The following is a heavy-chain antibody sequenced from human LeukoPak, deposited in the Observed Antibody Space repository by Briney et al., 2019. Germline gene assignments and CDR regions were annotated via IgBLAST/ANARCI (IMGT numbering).Heavy chain of an antibody. CDR1: GFTFSGYA. CDR3: ATGPQWFGELFCDY. Sequence: GGSLRLSCAASGFTFSGYAMNWVRQAPGKGLEWVSAIDSSGGGTYYADSVKGRFTISRDNAKNSLYLQMNSLRAEDTAVYYCATGPQWFGELFCDYWGQGTLVSVSS. J-gene: IGHJ4*02. D-gene: IGHD3-10*01. CDR2: IDSSGGGT. V-gene: IGHV3-23*01.